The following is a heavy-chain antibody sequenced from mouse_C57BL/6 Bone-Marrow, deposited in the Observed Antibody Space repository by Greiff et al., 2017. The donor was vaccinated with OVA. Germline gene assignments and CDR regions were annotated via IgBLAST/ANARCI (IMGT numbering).Heavy chain of an antibody. Sequence: EVQLVESVAELVRPGASVKLSCTASGFNIKNTYMHWVKQRPEQGLEWIGRIDPANGNTKYAPKFQGKATITADTSSNTAYLQLSSLTSEDTAIYYCADYYGSSFYYYAMDYWGQGTSVTVSS. CDR1: GFNIKNTY. CDR3: ADYYGSSFYYYAMDY. CDR2: IDPANGNT. D-gene: IGHD1-1*01. J-gene: IGHJ4*01. V-gene: IGHV14-3*01.